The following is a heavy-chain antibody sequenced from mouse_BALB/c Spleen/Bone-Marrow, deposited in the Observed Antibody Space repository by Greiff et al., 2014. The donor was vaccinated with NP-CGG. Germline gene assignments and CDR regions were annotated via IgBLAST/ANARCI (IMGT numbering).Heavy chain of an antibody. CDR3: TTLTRTSY. CDR2: ITNGGGNT. CDR1: GFTFSGYT. Sequence: VQLKESGGGLVQPGGSLKLSCAASGFTFSGYTMSWVRQTPEKRLEWVAFITNGGGNTYYPDTVKGRFTISRDNAKNTLYLQMSSLKSEDTAIYYCTTLTRTSYWGQGTLVTVSA. V-gene: IGHV5-12-2*01. J-gene: IGHJ3*01. D-gene: IGHD4-1*01.